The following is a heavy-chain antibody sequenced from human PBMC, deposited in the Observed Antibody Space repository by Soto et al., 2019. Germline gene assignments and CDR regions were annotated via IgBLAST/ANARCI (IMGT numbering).Heavy chain of an antibody. CDR3: AKDQYCSGGSCYHAADY. D-gene: IGHD2-15*01. CDR2: ISWDGGST. Sequence: EVQLVESGGVVVQPGGSLRLSCAASGFTFDDYAMHWVRQAPGKGLEWVSLISWDGGSTYYADSVKGRFTISRDNSKKSLYLQMNSLRAEDTAVYYCAKDQYCSGGSCYHAADYWGQGTLVTVSS. V-gene: IGHV3-43D*04. J-gene: IGHJ4*02. CDR1: GFTFDDYA.